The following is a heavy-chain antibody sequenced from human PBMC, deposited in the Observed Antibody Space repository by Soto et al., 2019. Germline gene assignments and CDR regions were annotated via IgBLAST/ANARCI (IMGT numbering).Heavy chain of an antibody. CDR3: ARDRGVAPPVAGNTHYYYDMDV. Sequence: QDQLVQSGVEVKKPGASVKVSCKASGYSFTNYGITCVRQAPGQGFEWMGWISAYNGNTNYAQKFQGRVTLTTDASTSTAYLELRSLRSDDTAVYYCARDRGVAPPVAGNTHYYYDMDVWGKGTTVTVSS. CDR1: GYSFTNYG. J-gene: IGHJ6*03. D-gene: IGHD6-19*01. CDR2: ISAYNGNT. V-gene: IGHV1-18*01.